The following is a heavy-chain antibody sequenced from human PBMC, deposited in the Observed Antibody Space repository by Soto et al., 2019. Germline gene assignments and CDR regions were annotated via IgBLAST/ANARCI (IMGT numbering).Heavy chain of an antibody. D-gene: IGHD2-15*01. CDR3: ARAAFTSSPSSAFPH. CDR1: GFTFSTYT. Sequence: EVQLVESGGGLVKPGGSLRLSCVASGFTFSTYTMSWVRQAPGKGLEWLSSIGTSPSYIYYANSVKGRCTISSDNAKNSVFMQMHSLRAEDTAMYYRARAAFTSSPSSAFPHCGQGHLVTVSS. J-gene: IGHJ1*01. V-gene: IGHV3-21*02. CDR2: IGTSPSYI.